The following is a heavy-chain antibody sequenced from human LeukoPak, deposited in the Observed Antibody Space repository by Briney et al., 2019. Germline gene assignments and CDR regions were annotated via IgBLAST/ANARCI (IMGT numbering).Heavy chain of an antibody. J-gene: IGHJ4*02. D-gene: IGHD1-1*01. V-gene: IGHV3-7*03. CDR3: ARESHVERDVF. CDR2: IKQDGSAQ. CDR1: GFTFSSYS. Sequence: GGSLRLSCAASGFTFSSYSMSWVRQAPGKGREWVAHIKQDGSAQYYVDSVKGRFPISRDNAKNSLYLQMNSLRAEDTAVYYCARESHVERDVFWGPGALITVSS.